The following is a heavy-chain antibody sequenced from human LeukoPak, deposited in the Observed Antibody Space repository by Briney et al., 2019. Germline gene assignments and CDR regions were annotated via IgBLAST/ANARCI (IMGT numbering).Heavy chain of an antibody. D-gene: IGHD5-24*01. CDR3: AKDVRPRRDGYNGYFDY. CDR1: GFTISNSW. J-gene: IGHJ4*02. CDR2: IMKDGSAK. Sequence: GGSLRFSCAASGFTISNSWMTWVRQAPGKGLEWVANIMKDGSAKYYVDSVKGRFTISRDNAKNSVYLQMNSLRAEDTAVYYCAKDVRPRRDGYNGYFDYWGQGTLVTVSS. V-gene: IGHV3-7*05.